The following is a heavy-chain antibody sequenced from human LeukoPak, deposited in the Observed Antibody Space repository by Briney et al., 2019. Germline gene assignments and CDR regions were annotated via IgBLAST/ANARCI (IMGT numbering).Heavy chain of an antibody. CDR2: ISYDGSNK. J-gene: IGHJ6*02. V-gene: IGHV3-30-3*01. Sequence: PGGSLRLSCAASGFTFSSYAMHWVRQAPGKGLEWVAVISYDGSNKYYADSVKGRFTISRDNSKNTLYLQMNSLGAEDTAVYYCARDLAPFEWLRFERTYYYYGMDVWGQGTTVTVSS. D-gene: IGHD5-12*01. CDR3: ARDLAPFEWLRFERTYYYYGMDV. CDR1: GFTFSSYA.